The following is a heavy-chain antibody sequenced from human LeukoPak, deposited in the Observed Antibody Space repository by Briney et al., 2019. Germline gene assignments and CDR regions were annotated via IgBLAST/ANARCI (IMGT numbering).Heavy chain of an antibody. J-gene: IGHJ4*02. D-gene: IGHD1-26*01. CDR2: ISSSGSTI. V-gene: IGHV3-48*03. CDR3: ARAMGATFFDY. CDR1: GFTFSSYE. Sequence: GGSLRLSCAASGFTFSSYEMNWVRQAPGKGLEWVSYISSSGSTIYYADSVKGRFTISRDNAKNSLYLQMNSLRAEDTAVYYCARAMGATFFDYWGQGTLVTVSS.